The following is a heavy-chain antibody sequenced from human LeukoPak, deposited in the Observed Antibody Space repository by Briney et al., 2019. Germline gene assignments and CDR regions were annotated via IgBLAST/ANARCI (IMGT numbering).Heavy chain of an antibody. V-gene: IGHV4-34*01. J-gene: IGHJ4*02. CDR1: GGSFSGYY. CDR2: INHSGST. CDR3: ARRPGYCTNGVCYKFDY. D-gene: IGHD2-8*01. Sequence: SETLSLTCAVYGGSFSGYYWSWIRQPPGKGLEWIGEINHSGSTNYNPSLKSRVTISVDTSKNQFSLKLSSVTAADTAVYYCARRPGYCTNGVCYKFDYWGQGTLDTVSS.